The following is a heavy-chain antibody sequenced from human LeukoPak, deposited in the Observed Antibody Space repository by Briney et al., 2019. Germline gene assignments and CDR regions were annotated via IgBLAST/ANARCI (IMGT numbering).Heavy chain of an antibody. Sequence: PGGSLRLSCAASGFTVSSNYMSWVRQAPGKGLEWVSVIYSGGSTYYADSVEGRFIISRDSSKNTLYLQMSSLRAEDTAIYYCARDDNWNDGRGLDNWGQGTLVTVSS. V-gene: IGHV3-53*01. J-gene: IGHJ4*02. CDR2: IYSGGST. CDR1: GFTVSSNY. D-gene: IGHD1-1*01. CDR3: ARDDNWNDGRGLDN.